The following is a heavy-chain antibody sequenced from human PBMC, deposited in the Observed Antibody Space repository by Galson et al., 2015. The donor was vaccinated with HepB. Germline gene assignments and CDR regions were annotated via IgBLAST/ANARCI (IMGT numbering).Heavy chain of an antibody. Sequence: SLRLSCAASGFTFSSYWMHWVRQAPGKGLVWVSRINSDGSSTSYADSVKGRFTISRDNAKNTLYLQMNSLRAEDTAVYYCARAGLPHDALDIWGQGTMVTVSS. CDR1: GFTFSSYW. CDR3: ARAGLPHDALDI. V-gene: IGHV3-74*01. CDR2: INSDGSST. J-gene: IGHJ3*02. D-gene: IGHD5-12*01.